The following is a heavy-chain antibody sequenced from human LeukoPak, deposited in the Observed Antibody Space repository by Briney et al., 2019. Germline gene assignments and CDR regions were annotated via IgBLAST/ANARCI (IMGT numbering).Heavy chain of an antibody. CDR2: IYTSGST. CDR3: ARDVYCSGGSCLSTRSYFDP. V-gene: IGHV4-4*07. Sequence: SETLSLTCTVSGGSISSDYWSWIRQPAGKGLEWIGRIYTSGSTNYNPSLMSRVTMSADTSKNQFSLTLSSVTAADTAVYYCARDVYCSGGSCLSTRSYFDPWGQGTLVTVSS. CDR1: GGSISSDY. J-gene: IGHJ5*02. D-gene: IGHD2-15*01.